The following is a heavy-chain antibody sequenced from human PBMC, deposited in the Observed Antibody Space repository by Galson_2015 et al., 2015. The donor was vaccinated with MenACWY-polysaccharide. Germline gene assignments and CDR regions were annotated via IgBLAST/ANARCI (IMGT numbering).Heavy chain of an antibody. Sequence: SVKVSCKASGGSFSSFGVSWVRQAPGQGLEWMGGIIPVFETSTYAQKFQGRVTISADKSTTTTFMEVTSLTSEDTAVYYCARVPFRELTMVRAPLDYWGQGTPVTVSS. D-gene: IGHD3-10*01. CDR1: GGSFSSFG. J-gene: IGHJ4*02. V-gene: IGHV1-69*06. CDR2: IIPVFETS. CDR3: ARVPFRELTMVRAPLDY.